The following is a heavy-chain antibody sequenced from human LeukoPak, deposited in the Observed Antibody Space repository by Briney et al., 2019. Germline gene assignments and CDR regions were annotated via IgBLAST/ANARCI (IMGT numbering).Heavy chain of an antibody. CDR2: ISGSGGST. CDR1: GFTFSSYS. V-gene: IGHV3-23*01. D-gene: IGHD2-15*01. CDR3: AKDSDCSGGSCYSGWFDP. J-gene: IGHJ5*02. Sequence: PPGGSLRLSCAASGFTFSSYSMSWVRQAPGKGLEWVSAISGSGGSTYYADSVKGRFTISRDNSKNTLYLQMNSLRAEDTAVYYCAKDSDCSGGSCYSGWFDPWGQGTLVTVSS.